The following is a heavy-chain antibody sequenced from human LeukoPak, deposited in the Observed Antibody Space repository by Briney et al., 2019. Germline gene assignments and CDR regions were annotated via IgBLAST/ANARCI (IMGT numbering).Heavy chain of an antibody. D-gene: IGHD4-17*01. CDR3: ARDGGHYGDLDY. Sequence: GGSLRLSCAASGFSFTTYWMTWVRQAPGKGLECVATIKQDGSEKYYVDSVKGRFTIARDNTKNSLNLQMNSLRAEDTAVYFCARDGGHYGDLDYWGQGTLVTVSS. CDR1: GFSFTTYW. CDR2: IKQDGSEK. J-gene: IGHJ4*02. V-gene: IGHV3-7*01.